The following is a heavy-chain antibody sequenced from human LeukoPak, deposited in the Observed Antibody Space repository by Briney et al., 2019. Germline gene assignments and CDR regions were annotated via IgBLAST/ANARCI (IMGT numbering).Heavy chain of an antibody. D-gene: IGHD2-15*01. Sequence: QPGGSLRLSCAASGFTFSSYWMHWVRQAPGKGLVWVSRINSDGSSTSYADSVKGRFTISRDNAKNTLYLQMNSLRAEDTAVYFCTRDQGYCSGDTCYSWAYFDFWGQGALVSVSS. J-gene: IGHJ4*02. V-gene: IGHV3-74*01. CDR3: TRDQGYCSGDTCYSWAYFDF. CDR1: GFTFSSYW. CDR2: INSDGSST.